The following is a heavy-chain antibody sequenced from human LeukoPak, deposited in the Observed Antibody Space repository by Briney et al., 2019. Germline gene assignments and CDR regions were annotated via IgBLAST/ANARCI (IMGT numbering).Heavy chain of an antibody. V-gene: IGHV3-30*03. CDR3: ATDHGFHYGAYFDY. CDR1: GFTFNTFG. J-gene: IGHJ4*02. Sequence: GGSLRLSCAASGFTFNTFGMHWVRQAPGKGLEWVAVISYDGSNKYSADSVKGRFTISRDNSKSTLYLQMNSLRPEDTAVYYCATDHGFHYGAYFDYWGQGTLVTVSS. D-gene: IGHD4-17*01. CDR2: ISYDGSNK.